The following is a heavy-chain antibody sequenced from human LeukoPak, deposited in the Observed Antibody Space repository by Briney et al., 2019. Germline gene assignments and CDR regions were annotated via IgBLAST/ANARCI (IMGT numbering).Heavy chain of an antibody. CDR1: GFSFNTYA. CDR2: VSNTGGST. Sequence: GGSLRVSCAASGFSFNTYAMIWVRQGPGKGLEWVSAVSNTGGSTYYADSVKGRFTISRDKSKNTLSLQMNSLRAEDTAVYYCAQQVGYCSSGSCYFTYWGQGTLVTVSS. D-gene: IGHD2-15*01. V-gene: IGHV3-23*01. CDR3: AQQVGYCSSGSCYFTY. J-gene: IGHJ1*01.